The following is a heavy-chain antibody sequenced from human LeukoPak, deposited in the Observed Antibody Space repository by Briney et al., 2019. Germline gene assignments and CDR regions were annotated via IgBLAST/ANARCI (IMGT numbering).Heavy chain of an antibody. CDR3: AKDFSSGWSLFDY. CDR1: GFTFDDYA. J-gene: IGHJ4*02. D-gene: IGHD6-19*01. Sequence: GGSLRLSCAASGFTFDDYAMHWVRQAPGKGLGWVSGINWNSGSIGYADSVKGRFTISRDNAKNSLYLQMNSLRPEDTALYYCAKDFSSGWSLFDYWGQGNLVTVSS. V-gene: IGHV3-9*01. CDR2: INWNSGSI.